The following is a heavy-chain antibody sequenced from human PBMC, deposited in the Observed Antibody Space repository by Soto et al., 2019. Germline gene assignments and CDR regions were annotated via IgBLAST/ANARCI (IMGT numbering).Heavy chain of an antibody. CDR2: IYFSGSN. V-gene: IGHV4-39*01. CDR3: YCGYSNYYYVMDV. CDR1: GCSISRSSYY. D-gene: IGHD2-21*01. J-gene: IGHJ6*02. Sequence: SETLSLTCSVPGCSISRSSYYWGWIRQPPGKGLECIASIYFSGSNYYNPSLKSRVTISVDTSKNQFSLKLSSVTAADTAVFYCYCGYSNYYYVMDVWGQGTTVTVSS.